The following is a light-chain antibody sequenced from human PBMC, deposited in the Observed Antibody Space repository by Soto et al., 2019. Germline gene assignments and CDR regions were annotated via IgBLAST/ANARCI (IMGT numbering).Light chain of an antibody. V-gene: IGKV1-5*01. J-gene: IGKJ1*01. Sequence: DIQMTQSPSTLSASLGDRDTITCRASRNIERWLAWYQQKPGKSPRLLIYDASTWETGVPSRFSSGDSGTECTRTISSLQPDDNANYYCQRCDTYWAFGEGTNVEVE. CDR1: RNIERW. CDR2: DAS. CDR3: QRCDTYWA.